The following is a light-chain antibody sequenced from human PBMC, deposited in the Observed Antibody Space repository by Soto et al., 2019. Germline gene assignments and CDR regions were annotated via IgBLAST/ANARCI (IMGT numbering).Light chain of an antibody. Sequence: QSVLTQPPSVSGAPGQRVTISCTGSSSNIGAPYDVHWYQQLPGTAPKLLIYGNNNRPSGVPDRFSGSKSGTSASLAITGLQAEDEADYYCGTWDRSLSASVFGTGTKLTVL. CDR2: GNN. CDR1: SSNIGAPYD. V-gene: IGLV1-40*01. CDR3: GTWDRSLSASV. J-gene: IGLJ1*01.